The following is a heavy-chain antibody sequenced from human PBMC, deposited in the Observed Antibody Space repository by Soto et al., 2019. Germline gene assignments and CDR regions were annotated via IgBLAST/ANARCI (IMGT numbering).Heavy chain of an antibody. J-gene: IGHJ5*02. CDR1: GGSISPYY. Sequence: SETLSLTCTVSGGSISPYYWSWIRQPAGKGLEWIGRIYASGSTNYNPSLKGRVTMSVATSKNQFSLKLSSMTAADTAVYYCARDKGGYSGYPTYNWFDRWGQGTLVTVAS. CDR2: IYASGST. D-gene: IGHD5-12*01. CDR3: ARDKGGYSGYPTYNWFDR. V-gene: IGHV4-4*07.